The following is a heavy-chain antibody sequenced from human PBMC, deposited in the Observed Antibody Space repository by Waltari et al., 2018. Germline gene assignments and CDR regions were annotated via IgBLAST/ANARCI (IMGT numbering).Heavy chain of an antibody. V-gene: IGHV3-74*01. CDR2: ISMDGSIV. D-gene: IGHD6-19*01. Sequence: EVQLVESGGGLVQPGGSLRLACAAYGLTFSHSWMYWVRQSPGKGLVCVSRISMDGSIVNYADSVKGRFTISRDNAKSTLFLQMNSLRVDDTALYYCVTTGVAGFYWGQGTRVTVSS. CDR1: GLTFSHSW. CDR3: VTTGVAGFY. J-gene: IGHJ4*02.